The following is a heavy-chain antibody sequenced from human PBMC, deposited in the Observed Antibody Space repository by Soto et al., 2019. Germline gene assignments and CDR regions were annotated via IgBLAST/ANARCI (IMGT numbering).Heavy chain of an antibody. CDR3: ASIVVGY. D-gene: IGHD1-26*01. CDR1: VFTFSRYW. J-gene: IGHJ4*02. Sequence: EVPLVESGGGLVQPGGSLRLSCEASVFTFSRYWMSWVRQAPGKGLEWVATINEDGSGKYYVDSVRGRFSISRDNAKNSLSLQMNSLRAEDTALYYCASIVVGYWGQGTLVTVSS. CDR2: INEDGSGK. V-gene: IGHV3-7*03.